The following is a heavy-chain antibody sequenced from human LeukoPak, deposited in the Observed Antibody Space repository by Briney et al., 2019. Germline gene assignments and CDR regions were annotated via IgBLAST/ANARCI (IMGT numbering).Heavy chain of an antibody. CDR3: AREDYDFWSGYHRGFDP. D-gene: IGHD3-3*01. CDR2: INSDGSST. V-gene: IGHV3-74*01. CDR1: GFTFSSYW. Sequence: GGSLRLSCAASGFTFSSYWMHWVRQAPGKGLVWVSRINSDGSSTSYADSVKGRFTISRDNAKNTLYLQMNSLRAEDTAVYYCAREDYDFWSGYHRGFDPWGQGTLVTVSS. J-gene: IGHJ5*02.